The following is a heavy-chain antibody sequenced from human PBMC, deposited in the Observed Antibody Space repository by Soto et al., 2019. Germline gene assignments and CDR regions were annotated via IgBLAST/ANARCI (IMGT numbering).Heavy chain of an antibody. CDR1: GGSISSGDYY. CDR3: ARDHKARGRSDY. D-gene: IGHD3-16*01. Sequence: QVQLQESGPGLVKPSQTLSLTCSVSGGSISSGDYYWSWIRQPPGKGLEWIGYIYYSGSTYYNPSLKSRLNISVDTSKNQFSLKLSAVTAADTAVYYCARDHKARGRSDYWGQGTLVTVSS. CDR2: IYYSGST. J-gene: IGHJ4*02. V-gene: IGHV4-30-4*01.